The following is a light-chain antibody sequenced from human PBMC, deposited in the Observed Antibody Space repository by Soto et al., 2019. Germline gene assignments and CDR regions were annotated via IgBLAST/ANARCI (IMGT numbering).Light chain of an antibody. CDR3: QQYGSSPHLIA. CDR1: QSVSSSY. Sequence: EIVLTQSPGTLSLSPGERATLSCRASQSVSSSYLAWYQQKPGQAPRLLIYGASSRATGIPDRFSGSGSGTDFTLTISRLEPEDCAVYYCQQYGSSPHLIAFGGGTKVEIK. V-gene: IGKV3-20*01. CDR2: GAS. J-gene: IGKJ4*01.